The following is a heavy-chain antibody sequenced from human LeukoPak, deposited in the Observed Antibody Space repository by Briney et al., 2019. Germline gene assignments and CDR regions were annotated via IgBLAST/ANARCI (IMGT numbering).Heavy chain of an antibody. D-gene: IGHD6-19*01. J-gene: IGHJ6*02. CDR3: AKDTSRYSSNYGMDV. CDR2: ISNVGSSK. CDR1: GFIFNSYG. Sequence: PRRCLRLSCAAPGFIFNSYGFHWVRPAHGKGLGWVGVISNVGSSKYYADSVKGRFIISRDSSKNTLYLQMNSLRAEDTAVYDCAKDTSRYSSNYGMDVWGQGTTVTVSS. V-gene: IGHV3-30*18.